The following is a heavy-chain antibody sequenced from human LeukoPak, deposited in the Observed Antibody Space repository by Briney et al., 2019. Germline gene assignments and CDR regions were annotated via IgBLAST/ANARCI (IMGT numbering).Heavy chain of an antibody. CDR2: ISSSSSYI. V-gene: IGHV3-21*01. Sequence: GGSLRLSCAASGFTFSSYSMNWVRQAPGKGLEWVSSISSSSSYIYYADSVKGRFTISRDNANNSLYLQMNSLRAEDTAVYYCARDWDYDILAGLYKEGGFDYWGQGTLVTVSS. CDR3: ARDWDYDILAGLYKEGGFDY. D-gene: IGHD3-9*01. J-gene: IGHJ4*02. CDR1: GFTFSSYS.